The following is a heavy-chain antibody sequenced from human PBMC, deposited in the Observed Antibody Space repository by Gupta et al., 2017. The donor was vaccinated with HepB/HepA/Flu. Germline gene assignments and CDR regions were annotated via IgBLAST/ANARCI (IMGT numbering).Heavy chain of an antibody. J-gene: IGHJ3*02. Sequence: QVQLVESGGGVVQPGRSLRLSCAASGFTFSSYGMHWVRQDPGKGLEWVAVIAYDGSNKYYADSVKGRFTISRDNSKNTRYLQMNSLRAEDTAVYYCAKTGRYYDFWSGYSSAFDIWGQGTMVTVSS. D-gene: IGHD3-3*01. CDR1: GFTFSSYG. CDR2: IAYDGSNK. V-gene: IGHV3-30*18. CDR3: AKTGRYYDFWSGYSSAFDI.